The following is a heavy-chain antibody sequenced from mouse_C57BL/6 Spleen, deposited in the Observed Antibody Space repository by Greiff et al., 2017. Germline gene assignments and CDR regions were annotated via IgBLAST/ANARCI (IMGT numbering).Heavy chain of an antibody. V-gene: IGHV1-64*01. J-gene: IGHJ1*03. CDR1: GYTFTSYW. Sequence: QIQLQQPGAELVKPGASVKLSCKASGYTFTSYWMHWVKQRPGQGLEWIGMIHPNSGSTNYNEKFKSKATLTVDKSSSPAYMQLSSLTSEDSAVYYGASVLYWYFDYWGTGTTVTVSS. CDR3: ASVLYWYFDY. CDR2: IHPNSGST.